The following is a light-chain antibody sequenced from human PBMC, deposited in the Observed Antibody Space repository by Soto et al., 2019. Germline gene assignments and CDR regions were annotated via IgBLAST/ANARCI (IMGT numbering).Light chain of an antibody. J-gene: IGKJ2*01. CDR2: TSS. Sequence: EVVMTQSTASLSVSPGERAALSFRASRSVRSNLAWYQQKPGQAPRILIYTSSSRATDIPARFSGSGSGTEFTLTISSLQSEDLAVYYCQQYNEWPFTFGQGTKLDIK. CDR1: RSVRSN. V-gene: IGKV3-15*01. CDR3: QQYNEWPFT.